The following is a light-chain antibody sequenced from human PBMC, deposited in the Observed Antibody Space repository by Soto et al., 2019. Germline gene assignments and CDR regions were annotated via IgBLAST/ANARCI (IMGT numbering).Light chain of an antibody. J-gene: IGKJ5*01. CDR2: SAS. CDR1: QNIDNW. V-gene: IGKV1-12*01. CDR3: QQCNSSAIT. Sequence: DIQMTQSPSSVSASVGDRVTITCRASQNIDNWLAWYQQKPGKAPHLLIYSASTLQNGVPSRFRGSGSWTDYTRTISSLQTEDFASYYGQQCNSSAITFGQGTRLEI.